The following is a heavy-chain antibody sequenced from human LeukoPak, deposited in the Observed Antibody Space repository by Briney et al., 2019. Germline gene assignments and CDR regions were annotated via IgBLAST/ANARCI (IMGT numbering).Heavy chain of an antibody. V-gene: IGHV3-23*01. Sequence: TGGSLGLSCAASGFTFSSCAMSWVRQAPGKGLEWVAGISGSGAGAHYADSVKGRFTISRDNSKNTLYLQMNSLRAEDTAVYYCAKEVTTPYFDYWGQGSLVTVSS. J-gene: IGHJ4*02. D-gene: IGHD4-17*01. CDR3: AKEVTTPYFDY. CDR2: ISGSGAGA. CDR1: GFTFSSCA.